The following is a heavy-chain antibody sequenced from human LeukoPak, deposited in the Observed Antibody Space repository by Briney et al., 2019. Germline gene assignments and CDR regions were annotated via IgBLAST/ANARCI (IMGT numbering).Heavy chain of an antibody. D-gene: IGHD3-22*01. CDR1: GFTFSIYS. V-gene: IGHV3-48*01. Sequence: GGSLRLSCAASGFTFSIYSMNWVRQAPGKGLEWVSYISSSSSTIYYADSVKGRFTISRDNAKNSLYLQMSSLRAEDTAVYYCASMRRYYDSSGYLKPYYFDYWGQGTLVTVSS. J-gene: IGHJ4*02. CDR2: ISSSSSTI. CDR3: ASMRRYYDSSGYLKPYYFDY.